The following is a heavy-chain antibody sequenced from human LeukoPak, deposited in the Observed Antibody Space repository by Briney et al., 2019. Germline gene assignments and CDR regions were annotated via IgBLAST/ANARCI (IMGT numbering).Heavy chain of an antibody. CDR2: IYPGDSDT. D-gene: IGHD2-21*01. CDR1: GYSFTNYW. J-gene: IGHJ2*01. Sequence: GESLKISCKGSGYSFTNYWIGWVRQMPGKGLEWMGIIYPGDSDTRYSPSFQGQVTISADKSIGTAYLQWSSLKASDTAMYYCARLFLLWAALPRGCFDLWGRGTLVTVSS. CDR3: ARLFLLWAALPRGCFDL. V-gene: IGHV5-51*01.